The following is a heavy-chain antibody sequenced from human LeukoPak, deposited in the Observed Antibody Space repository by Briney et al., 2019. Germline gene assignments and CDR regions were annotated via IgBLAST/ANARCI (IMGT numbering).Heavy chain of an antibody. Sequence: PGTSLRLSCTASGFTLSSFGMHWVRQAPGKGLEWVSAISGSGGSTYYADSVKGRFTISRDNSKNTLYLQMNSLRAEDTAVYYCAKDCIAALPNYFDYWGQGTLVTVSS. J-gene: IGHJ4*02. CDR2: ISGSGGST. D-gene: IGHD6-6*01. V-gene: IGHV3-23*01. CDR3: AKDCIAALPNYFDY. CDR1: GFTLSSFG.